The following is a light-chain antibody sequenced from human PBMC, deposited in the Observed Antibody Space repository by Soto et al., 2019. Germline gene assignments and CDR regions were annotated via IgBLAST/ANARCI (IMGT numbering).Light chain of an antibody. CDR1: QSISNW. CDR2: KAS. CDR3: QQYNNYWT. J-gene: IGKJ1*01. V-gene: IGKV1-5*03. Sequence: DIQMTQSPSTLPASVGDRVTITCRASQSISNWLAWYQQKPGKAPKVLIYKASRLESGVPSRFSGSGSGTEFTLTISSLQPDDFATYYCQQYNNYWTFGQGTKVEIK.